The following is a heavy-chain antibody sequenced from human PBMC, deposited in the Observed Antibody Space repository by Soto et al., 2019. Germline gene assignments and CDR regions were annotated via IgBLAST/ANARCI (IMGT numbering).Heavy chain of an antibody. CDR3: ARARFIVGAMEFDY. V-gene: IGHV4-31*03. Sequence: QVQLQESGPGLVKPSQTLSLTCTVSGGSISSGGYYWSWIRQHPGKGLEWIGYIYYSGSTYYNPSLKSRVTISVGTSKNHFSLKLSSVTAADTAVYYCARARFIVGAMEFDYWGRGTLVTVSS. CDR1: GGSISSGGYY. J-gene: IGHJ4*01. CDR2: IYYSGST. D-gene: IGHD1-26*01.